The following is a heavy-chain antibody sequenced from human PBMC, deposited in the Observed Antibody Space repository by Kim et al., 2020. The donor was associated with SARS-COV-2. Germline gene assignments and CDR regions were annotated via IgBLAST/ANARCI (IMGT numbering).Heavy chain of an antibody. J-gene: IGHJ4*02. D-gene: IGHD6-13*01. V-gene: IGHV4-34*01. CDR3: ARTGDSSSWNGGGFDY. Sequence: SRKSRVTISVDTSKNQFSLKLSSVTAADTAVYYCARTGDSSSWNGGGFDYWGQGTLVTVSS.